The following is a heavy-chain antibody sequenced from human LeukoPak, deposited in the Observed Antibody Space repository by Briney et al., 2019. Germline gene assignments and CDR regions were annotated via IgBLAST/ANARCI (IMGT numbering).Heavy chain of an antibody. CDR1: GGSIGNYH. Sequence: SETLSLTCSVSGGSIGNYHWSWIRQPAGKGLEWIGQIHASGTTNYYPPLKSRLTMSIHTPENQVSLTVTSVTAADSALYYCARRDTNSGCSFDLWGQGAHVVVSS. CDR3: ARRDTNSGCSFDL. D-gene: IGHD5-12*01. CDR2: IHASGTT. V-gene: IGHV4-4*07. J-gene: IGHJ4*02.